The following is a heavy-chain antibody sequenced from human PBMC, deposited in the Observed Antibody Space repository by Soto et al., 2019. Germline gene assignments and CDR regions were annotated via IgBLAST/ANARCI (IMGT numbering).Heavy chain of an antibody. CDR2: FDPEDGET. D-gene: IGHD3-10*01. Sequence: ASVKVSCKVSGYTLTELSMHWVRQAPGKGLEWMGGFDPEDGETIYAQKFQGRVTMTKDTSTDTAYMELSRLRSDDTAVYYCARALFGENLPHFDYWGQGTLVTVSS. CDR1: GYTLTELS. V-gene: IGHV1-24*01. CDR3: ARALFGENLPHFDY. J-gene: IGHJ4*02.